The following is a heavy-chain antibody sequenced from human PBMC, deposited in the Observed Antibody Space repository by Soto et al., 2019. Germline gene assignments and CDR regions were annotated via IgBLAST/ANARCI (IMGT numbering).Heavy chain of an antibody. CDR2: IYYSGST. CDR3: ASALYYYDSSGYLEYGMDV. D-gene: IGHD3-22*01. J-gene: IGHJ6*02. CDR1: GGSISSGDYY. V-gene: IGHV4-30-4*01. Sequence: SETLSLTCTVSGGSISSGDYYWSWIRQPPGKGLEWIGYIYYSGSTYYNPSLKSRVTTSVDTSKNQFSLKLSSVTAADTAVYYCASALYYYDSSGYLEYGMDVWGQGTTVTVS.